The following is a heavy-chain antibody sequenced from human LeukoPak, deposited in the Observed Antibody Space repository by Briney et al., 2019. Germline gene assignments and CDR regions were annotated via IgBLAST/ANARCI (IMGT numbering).Heavy chain of an antibody. J-gene: IGHJ2*01. Sequence: NPSETLSLTCTVSGGSISSYYWSWIRQPPGRGLEWIGYIYYSGTTNYNPSLKSRVTISVDTSKNQFSLKLTSVTAADTAVYYCARVTKGSIFGVVTHYWYLDVWGRGTLVTVSS. CDR3: ARVTKGSIFGVVTHYWYLDV. CDR1: GGSISSYY. CDR2: IYYSGTT. V-gene: IGHV4-59*08. D-gene: IGHD3-3*01.